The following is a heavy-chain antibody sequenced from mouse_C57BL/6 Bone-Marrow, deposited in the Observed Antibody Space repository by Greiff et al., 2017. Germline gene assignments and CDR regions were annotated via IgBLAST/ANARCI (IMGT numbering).Heavy chain of an antibody. J-gene: IGHJ1*03. CDR3: VRQHSLLRYWYFDV. D-gene: IGHD1-2*01. Sequence: EVQLQESGGGLVQPKGSLKLSCAASGFSFNTYAMNWVRQAPGKGLEWVARIRSKSNNYATYYADSVKDRFTISRDDSESMLYLQMNNLKTEDTAMYYCVRQHSLLRYWYFDVWGTGTTVTVSS. V-gene: IGHV10-1*01. CDR1: GFSFNTYA. CDR2: IRSKSNNYAT.